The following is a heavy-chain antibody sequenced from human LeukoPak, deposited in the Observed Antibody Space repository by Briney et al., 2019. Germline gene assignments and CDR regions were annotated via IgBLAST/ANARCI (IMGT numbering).Heavy chain of an antibody. Sequence: GGSLRLSCAASGFTLNNYALSWVRQAPGKGLDWISGVDGSGAYTYYSDSVKGRFTISRDDSKNTLYLLMDSLRAEDTAVYFCTKGSAGGRPYYFDNWGQGTLVTVSS. V-gene: IGHV3-23*01. CDR2: VDGSGAYT. CDR3: TKGSAGGRPYYFDN. J-gene: IGHJ4*02. D-gene: IGHD2-15*01. CDR1: GFTLNNYA.